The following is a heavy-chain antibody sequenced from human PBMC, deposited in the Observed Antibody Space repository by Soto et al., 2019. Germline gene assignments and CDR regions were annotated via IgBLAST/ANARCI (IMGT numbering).Heavy chain of an antibody. Sequence: QVQLQESGPGLVKPSETLSLTCTVSGGSISSSYWSWIRQPPGKGLEWIGYIYYSGSTNYNPSLKSRVTISVDTSKNQFSLKLSSVTVADTAVYYCARHVVPAANYFAYWGQGTLVTVSS. CDR1: GGSISSSY. CDR2: IYYSGST. J-gene: IGHJ4*02. CDR3: ARHVVPAANYFAY. D-gene: IGHD2-2*01. V-gene: IGHV4-59*08.